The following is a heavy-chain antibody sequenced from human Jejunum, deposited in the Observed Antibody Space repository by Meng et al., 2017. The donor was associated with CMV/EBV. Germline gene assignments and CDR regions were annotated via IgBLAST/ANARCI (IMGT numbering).Heavy chain of an antibody. V-gene: IGHV3-43*01. CDR1: DYI. Sequence: DYIMHWVLPAPGKPLEWVSRIGWDGADTFYADSVKGRFSITRDNSENSLYLEMNRLTTEDTALYSCARGGGTGTFGFFYYGVDVWGQETTVTVSS. D-gene: IGHD3-16*01. CDR3: ARGGGTGTFGFFYYGVDV. J-gene: IGHJ6*02. CDR2: IGWDGADT.